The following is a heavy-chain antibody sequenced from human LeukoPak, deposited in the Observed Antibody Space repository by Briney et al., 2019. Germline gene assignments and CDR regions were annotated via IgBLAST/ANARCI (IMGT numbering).Heavy chain of an antibody. CDR1: GFTFTSYA. D-gene: IGHD3-22*01. J-gene: IGHJ4*02. CDR2: ISYDGSNK. Sequence: GGSLRLSCAASGFTFTSYAMSWVRQAPGKGLEWVAVISYDGSNKYYADSVKGRFTISRDNSKNTLYLQMNSLRAEDTAVYYCARSGRGRYDSSGYGDYWGQGTLVTVSS. V-gene: IGHV3-30-3*01. CDR3: ARSGRGRYDSSGYGDY.